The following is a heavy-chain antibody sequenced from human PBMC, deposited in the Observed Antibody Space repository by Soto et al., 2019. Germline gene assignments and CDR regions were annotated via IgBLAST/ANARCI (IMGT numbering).Heavy chain of an antibody. V-gene: IGHV3-30*09. CDR1: GFTFSSYA. Sequence: QVQLVESGGGVVQPGRSLRLSCAASGFTFSSYAMHWVRQAPGKGLDWVAVISYDGSNKYYADSVKGRFAISRDNDKNTLYLQMNSLRAEDTAVYYCAREKWHIAARRFGASNWFEPWGQGTLVTVSS. D-gene: IGHD6-6*01. CDR3: AREKWHIAARRFGASNWFEP. CDR2: ISYDGSNK. J-gene: IGHJ5*02.